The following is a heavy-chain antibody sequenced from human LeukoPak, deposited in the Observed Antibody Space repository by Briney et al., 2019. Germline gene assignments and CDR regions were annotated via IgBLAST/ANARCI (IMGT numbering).Heavy chain of an antibody. CDR2: ISAYNGNT. V-gene: IGHV1-18*01. J-gene: IGHJ5*02. CDR1: RYTFTSSG. Sequence: ASVKVSCKASRYTFTSSGVSWVRQAPGQGLECRGWISAYNGNTNYAQKLQGRVTTTTDTSTSTAYMELRSLRSDDTAVYYCARRYSSSWYHWFDPWGQGTLVTVSS. CDR3: ARRYSSSWYHWFDP. D-gene: IGHD6-13*01.